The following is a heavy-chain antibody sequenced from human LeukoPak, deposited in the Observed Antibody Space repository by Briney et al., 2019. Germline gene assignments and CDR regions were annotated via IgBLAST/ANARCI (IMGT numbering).Heavy chain of an antibody. Sequence: PGGSLRLSCAASGFTFSSYGMHWVRQAPGKGLEWVAVISYDGSNKYFADSVKGRLTISRDNSKNTLYLQMNSLRAEDTAVYYCARHPRGVDYWGQGTLVTVSS. J-gene: IGHJ4*02. D-gene: IGHD3-16*01. CDR2: ISYDGSNK. CDR3: ARHPRGVDY. V-gene: IGHV3-30*03. CDR1: GFTFSSYG.